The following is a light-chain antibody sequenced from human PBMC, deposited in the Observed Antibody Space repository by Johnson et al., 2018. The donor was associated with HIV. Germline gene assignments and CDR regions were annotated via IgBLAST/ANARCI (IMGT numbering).Light chain of an antibody. CDR3: GTWDASLSVNV. CDR2: ENN. CDR1: SSNIGNNY. Sequence: QSVLTQPPSVSAAPGQKVTISCSGSSSNIGNNYVSWYQQLQGTAPKLLIYENNKRPSGIPDRFSGSKSGTSATLGITGLQTGDEADYYCGTWDASLSVNVFGPGTKVTVL. J-gene: IGLJ1*01. V-gene: IGLV1-51*02.